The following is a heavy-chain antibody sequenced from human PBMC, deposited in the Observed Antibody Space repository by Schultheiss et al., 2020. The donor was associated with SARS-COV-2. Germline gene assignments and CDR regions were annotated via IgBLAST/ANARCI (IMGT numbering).Heavy chain of an antibody. D-gene: IGHD1-1*01. CDR2: ISYDGSNK. Sequence: GGSLRLSCAASGFTFSSYAMHWVRQAPGKGLEWVAVISYDGSNKYYADSVKGRFTISRDNSKNTLYLQMNSLRAEDTAVYYCARERDDLLVDRYGMDVWGQGTTVTVSS. J-gene: IGHJ6*02. CDR3: ARERDDLLVDRYGMDV. V-gene: IGHV3-30*07. CDR1: GFTFSSYA.